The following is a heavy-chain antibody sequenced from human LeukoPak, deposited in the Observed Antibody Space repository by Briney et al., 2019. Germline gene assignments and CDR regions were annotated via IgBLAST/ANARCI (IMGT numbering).Heavy chain of an antibody. CDR2: ISTSSSYI. J-gene: IGHJ4*02. CDR3: AREKRGGVYY. Sequence: GGSLRLSCAASGFTFSSYNMKWVRQAPGKGLEWVSSISTSSSYIYYADSVKGRFTISRDNAKNSLYLQMNSLRAEDTAVYYCAREKRGGVYYWGQGTLVTVSS. V-gene: IGHV3-21*01. D-gene: IGHD2-8*01. CDR1: GFTFSSYN.